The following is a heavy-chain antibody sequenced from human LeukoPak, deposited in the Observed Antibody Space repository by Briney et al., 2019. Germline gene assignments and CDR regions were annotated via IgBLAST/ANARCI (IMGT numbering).Heavy chain of an antibody. Sequence: GGSLRLSCVASGFPFSETAMTWVRQAPGKGLEWLSVITRGGSPHYADSVKGRFTISRDNARNTVYLQLNSLRNEDTALYYCAKEHLKYANDNRGSFDYWGQGTLVTVSS. V-gene: IGHV3-23*01. CDR2: ITRGGSP. J-gene: IGHJ4*02. CDR1: GFPFSETA. CDR3: AKEHLKYANDNRGSFDY. D-gene: IGHD3-22*01.